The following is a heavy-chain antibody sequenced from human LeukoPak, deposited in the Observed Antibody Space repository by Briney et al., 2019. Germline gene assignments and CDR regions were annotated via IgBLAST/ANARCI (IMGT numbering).Heavy chain of an antibody. Sequence: SETLSLTCTVSGGSISSYYWSWIRQPPGKGLEWIGEINHSGSTNYNLSLKSRVTISVDTSKNQFSLKLSSVTAADTAVYYCAYGGNSAEYFQHWGQGTLVTVSS. CDR1: GGSISSYY. CDR3: AYGGNSAEYFQH. CDR2: INHSGST. D-gene: IGHD4-23*01. V-gene: IGHV4-34*01. J-gene: IGHJ1*01.